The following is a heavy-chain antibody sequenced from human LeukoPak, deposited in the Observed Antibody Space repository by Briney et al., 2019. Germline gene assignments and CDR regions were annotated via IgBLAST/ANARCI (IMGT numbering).Heavy chain of an antibody. CDR1: GFTFDNYA. CDR3: ARDMGLFRFDYYFDY. J-gene: IGHJ4*02. D-gene: IGHD3-9*01. CDR2: ISGSGGST. Sequence: GGSLRPSCAASGFTFDNYAMTWVRQAPGKGLEWIATISGSGGSTYYADSVKGRVTIFRDNSKNSLYLQMNSLRAEDTAVYYCARDMGLFRFDYYFDYWGQGTLVTVSS. V-gene: IGHV3-23*01.